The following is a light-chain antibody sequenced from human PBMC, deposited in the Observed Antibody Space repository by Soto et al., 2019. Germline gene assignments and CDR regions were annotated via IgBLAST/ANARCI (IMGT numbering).Light chain of an antibody. V-gene: IGKV3-15*01. CDR1: QSVATN. CDR2: GAS. CDR3: QQYNNWPQT. Sequence: EAVLTQSPATLSVSPGERATLSCRASQSVATNLAWYQQRPGQAPRLLIYGASKRAIGLPARFSDSGSGTEFTLTITSLQSEDFAVYYCQQYNNWPQTFGQGTKVEIK. J-gene: IGKJ1*01.